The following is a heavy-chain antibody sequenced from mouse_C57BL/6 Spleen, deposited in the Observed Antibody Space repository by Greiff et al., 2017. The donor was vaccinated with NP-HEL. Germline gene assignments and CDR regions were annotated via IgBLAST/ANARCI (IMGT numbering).Heavy chain of an antibody. J-gene: IGHJ2*01. CDR2: IDPSDSYT. CDR3: ARRGRSSYFDY. D-gene: IGHD1-1*01. CDR1: GYTFTSYW. V-gene: IGHV1-50*01. Sequence: QVQLQQPGAELVKPGASVKLSCKASGYTFTSYWMQWVKQRPGQGLEWIGEIDPSDSYTNYNQKFKGKATLTVDTSSSTAYMLLSSLTSEDSAVYYCARRGRSSYFDYWGQGTTLTVSS.